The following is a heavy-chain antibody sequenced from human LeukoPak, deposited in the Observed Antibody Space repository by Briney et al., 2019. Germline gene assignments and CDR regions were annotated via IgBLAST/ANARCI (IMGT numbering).Heavy chain of an antibody. CDR3: ARDAFDI. CDR1: GVTFSSYS. Sequence: GGSLRLACAASGVTFSSYSMNWVRQAPGKGLEWVSSISSSRSYIYYADSVKGRFTISRDNAKNSLYLQMNSLRGEDTAFYYCARDAFDIWGQGTMVTVSS. J-gene: IGHJ3*02. V-gene: IGHV3-21*01. CDR2: ISSSRSYI.